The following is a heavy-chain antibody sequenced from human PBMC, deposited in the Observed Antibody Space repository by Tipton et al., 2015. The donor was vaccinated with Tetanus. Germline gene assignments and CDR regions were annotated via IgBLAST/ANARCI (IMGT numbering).Heavy chain of an antibody. CDR2: VYYSGGT. Sequence: TLSLTCTVSGGSISSYTSYWGWLRQAPGKGLEWIATVYYSGGTYYNPSLKSRVTISVDTSKNQFSLELASVTAADTAVYYCARRDPGASPFDYWGQGTLVTVSS. V-gene: IGHV4-39*01. CDR1: GGSISSYTSY. D-gene: IGHD4-17*01. J-gene: IGHJ4*02. CDR3: ARRDPGASPFDY.